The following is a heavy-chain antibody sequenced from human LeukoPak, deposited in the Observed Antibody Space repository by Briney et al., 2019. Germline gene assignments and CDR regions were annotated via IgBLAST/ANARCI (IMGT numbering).Heavy chain of an antibody. Sequence: GGSLRLSCAASGFTFSSYWMSWVRQAPGKGLEWGANIKQGGSEKYYVGSVKGRFTISRDNAKNSLYLQMNSLRAEDTAVYYCARDPRDCSSTSCYGDNWFDPWGQGTLVTVSS. CDR2: IKQGGSEK. J-gene: IGHJ5*02. CDR3: ARDPRDCSSTSCYGDNWFDP. V-gene: IGHV3-7*03. CDR1: GFTFSSYW. D-gene: IGHD2-2*01.